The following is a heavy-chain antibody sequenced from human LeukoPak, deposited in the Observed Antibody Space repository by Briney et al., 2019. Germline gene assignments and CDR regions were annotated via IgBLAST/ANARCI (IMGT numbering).Heavy chain of an antibody. D-gene: IGHD3-22*01. CDR2: INPNSGGT. CDR3: ARDETYYYDSSGYPPLDV. Sequence: ASVKVSFKASGYTFTGYYMHWVRQAPGQGLEWMGWINPNSGGTNYAQKFQGRVTMTRDTSISTAYMELSRLRSDDTAVYYCARDETYYYDSSGYPPLDVWGQGTTVTVSS. V-gene: IGHV1-2*02. J-gene: IGHJ6*02. CDR1: GYTFTGYY.